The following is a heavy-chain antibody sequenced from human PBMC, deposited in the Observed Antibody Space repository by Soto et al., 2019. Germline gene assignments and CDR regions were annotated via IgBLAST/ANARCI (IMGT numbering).Heavy chain of an antibody. J-gene: IGHJ4*02. CDR3: ARTRDAYYYDSSGTFDY. CDR2: IFSNDEK. Sequence: SGPTLVNPTETLTLTCTVSGFSLSNARMGVSWIRQPPGKALEWLAHIFSNDEKSYSTSLKTRLTISKDTSKSQVGLTMTNMDPVDTATYYCARTRDAYYYDSSGTFDYWGQGTLVTVSS. V-gene: IGHV2-26*01. CDR1: GFSLSNARMG. D-gene: IGHD3-22*01.